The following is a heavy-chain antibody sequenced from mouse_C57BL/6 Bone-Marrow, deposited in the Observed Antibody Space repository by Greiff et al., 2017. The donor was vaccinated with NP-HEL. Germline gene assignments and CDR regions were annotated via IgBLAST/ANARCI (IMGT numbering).Heavy chain of an antibody. J-gene: IGHJ3*01. CDR3: ARGEGDYDVGLFAY. Sequence: EVQLQQSGPELVKPGASVKISCKASGYTFTDYYMNWVKQSHGKSLEWIGDINPNNGGTSYNQKFKGKATLTVDKSSSTAYMELRSLTSEDSAGYYCARGEGDYDVGLFAYWGQGTLVTVSA. CDR1: GYTFTDYY. CDR2: INPNNGGT. V-gene: IGHV1-26*01. D-gene: IGHD2-4*01.